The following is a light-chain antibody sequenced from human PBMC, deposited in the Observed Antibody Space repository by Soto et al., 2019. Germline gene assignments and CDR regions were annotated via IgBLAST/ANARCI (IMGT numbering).Light chain of an antibody. V-gene: IGKV1-39*01. CDR2: AAS. Sequence: DIQLTQSPSSLAAAVGDRVTITCRASQSISNYLNWYQHKPGRAPKLLIYAASSLQSGVPSRFSGSGSGTDFTLTVNSLQPEDFATYYCQQRYSTPMNTFGQGTKPEIK. CDR1: QSISNY. CDR3: QQRYSTPMNT. J-gene: IGKJ2*01.